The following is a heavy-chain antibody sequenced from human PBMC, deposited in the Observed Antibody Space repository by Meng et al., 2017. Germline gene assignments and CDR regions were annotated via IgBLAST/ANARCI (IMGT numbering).Heavy chain of an antibody. J-gene: IGHJ5*02. CDR1: GGAFSGYY. V-gene: IGHV4-34*01. Sequence: QVQLQQWGAGRWKPSETRSLSCAGYGGAFSGYYWSWIRQPPGKGLEWIGEINHSGSTNYNPSLKSRVTISVDTSKNQFSLKLSSVTAADTAVYYCARGRAGYCSSTSCYRFAWFDPWGQGTLVTVSS. CDR2: INHSGST. D-gene: IGHD2-2*02. CDR3: ARGRAGYCSSTSCYRFAWFDP.